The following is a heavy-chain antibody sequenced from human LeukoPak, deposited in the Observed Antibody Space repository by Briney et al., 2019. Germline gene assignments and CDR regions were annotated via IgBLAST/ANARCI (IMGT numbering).Heavy chain of an antibody. D-gene: IGHD3-22*01. V-gene: IGHV4-34*01. J-gene: IGHJ6*03. Sequence: SETLSLTCAVYGGSFSGYYWSWIRQPPGKGLEWIGEINHSGSTNYNPSLKSRVTISVDTSKNQFSLKLSSVTAADTAVYYCARTVIVVVTPINYYYYYYMDVWGKGTTVTVSS. CDR2: INHSGST. CDR1: GGSFSGYY. CDR3: ARTVIVVVTPINYYYYYYMDV.